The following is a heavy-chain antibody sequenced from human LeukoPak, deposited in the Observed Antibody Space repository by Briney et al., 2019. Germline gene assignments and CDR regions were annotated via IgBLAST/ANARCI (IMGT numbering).Heavy chain of an antibody. CDR3: ARETCQKCSPFGPRQYYFDY. V-gene: IGHV3-11*01. CDR1: GFTFSDHY. D-gene: IGHD3-10*02. J-gene: IGHJ4*02. CDR2: ITISGAAT. Sequence: GGSLRLSCTASGFTFSDHYMSWIRQAPGKGLEWVAYITISGAATYYADSVKGRFTISRANGDNSLYLQMTSLRAEDTAVYFCARETCQKCSPFGPRQYYFDYWGQGTQVTVSS.